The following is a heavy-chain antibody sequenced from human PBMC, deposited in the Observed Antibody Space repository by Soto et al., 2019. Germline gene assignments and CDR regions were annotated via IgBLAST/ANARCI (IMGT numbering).Heavy chain of an antibody. D-gene: IGHD5-12*01. CDR2: ISYDGSNE. Sequence: GGSLRLSCAASGFTFSNYGIHWVRQAPGKGPEWVAVISYDGSNEYYADSVKGRFTISRDNSKNTLYLQMNSLRAEDTAVYYCAKAGLPATIMSLLDYWGQGALITVSS. CDR3: AKAGLPATIMSLLDY. J-gene: IGHJ4*02. CDR1: GFTFSNYG. V-gene: IGHV3-30*18.